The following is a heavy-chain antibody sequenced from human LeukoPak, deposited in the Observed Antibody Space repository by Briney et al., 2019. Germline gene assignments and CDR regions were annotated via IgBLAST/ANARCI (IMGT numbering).Heavy chain of an antibody. J-gene: IGHJ4*02. Sequence: ASVKVSCKASGYAFTGYYMHWVRQAPGQGLEWTGWINPNSGGTNYAQKFQGRVTMTRDTSISTAYMELSRLRSDDTAVYYCARARRYYDSSGYYYVLALGYWGQGTLVTVSS. CDR2: INPNSGGT. CDR1: GYAFTGYY. V-gene: IGHV1-2*02. D-gene: IGHD3-22*01. CDR3: ARARRYYDSSGYYYVLALGY.